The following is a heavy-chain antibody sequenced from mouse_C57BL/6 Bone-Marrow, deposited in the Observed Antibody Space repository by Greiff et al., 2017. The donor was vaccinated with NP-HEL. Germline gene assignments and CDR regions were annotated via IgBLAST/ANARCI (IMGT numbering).Heavy chain of an antibody. CDR3: ARSGYDYERDAMDY. J-gene: IGHJ4*01. Sequence: QVQLQQSGPELVKPGASVKISCKASGYAFSSSWMNWVKQRPGKGLEWIGRIYPGDGDTNYNGKFKGKATLTADKSSSTAYMQLSSLTSEDSAVYFCARSGYDYERDAMDYWGQGTSVTVSS. CDR1: GYAFSSSW. V-gene: IGHV1-82*01. CDR2: IYPGDGDT. D-gene: IGHD2-4*01.